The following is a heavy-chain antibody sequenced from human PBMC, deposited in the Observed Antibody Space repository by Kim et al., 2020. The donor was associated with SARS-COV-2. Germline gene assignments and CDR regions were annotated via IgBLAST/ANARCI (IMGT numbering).Heavy chain of an antibody. CDR2: ISYDGSNK. J-gene: IGHJ4*02. CDR1: GFTFSSYA. D-gene: IGHD3-22*01. Sequence: GGSLRLSCAASGFTFSSYAMHWVRQAPGKGLEWVAVISYDGSNKYYADSAKGRFTISRDNYKNTLYLQMNSLRAEDTAVYYCACHYYYDSSGFDYWGQGALVTVSS. CDR3: ACHYYYDSSGFDY. V-gene: IGHV3-30*04.